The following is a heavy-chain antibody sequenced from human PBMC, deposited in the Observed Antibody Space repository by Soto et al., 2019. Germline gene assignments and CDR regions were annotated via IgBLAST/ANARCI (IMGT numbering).Heavy chain of an antibody. J-gene: IGHJ5*02. CDR1: GFTFKHFG. D-gene: IGHD3-10*01. CDR2: IGGAGSSA. V-gene: IGHV3-23*01. Sequence: VQLLESGGGLVQPGGSLRLSCAASGFTFKHFGMSWVRQAPGKGMEWISAIGGAGSSANYADSVKGRFTVSRDDSKSTLYLQMSGLRVDDTALYYCAKDAVAYNGEWDWFDLWGQGTLVTVSS. CDR3: AKDAVAYNGEWDWFDL.